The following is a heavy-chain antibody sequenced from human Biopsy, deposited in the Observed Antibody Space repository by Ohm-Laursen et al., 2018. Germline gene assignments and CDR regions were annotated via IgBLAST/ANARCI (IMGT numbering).Heavy chain of an antibody. CDR1: GFSFSSYG. Sequence: SLRLSCAASGFSFSSYGMHWVRQAPGKGLEWVAVISDDGRNKYYVDSVKGRFTISRDNSKNTPYLQMNNLRAEDTAVLYCAKDLRNNNWGVENWGQGTLVTVSS. V-gene: IGHV3-30*18. CDR2: ISDDGRNK. D-gene: IGHD7-27*01. CDR3: AKDLRNNNWGVEN. J-gene: IGHJ4*02.